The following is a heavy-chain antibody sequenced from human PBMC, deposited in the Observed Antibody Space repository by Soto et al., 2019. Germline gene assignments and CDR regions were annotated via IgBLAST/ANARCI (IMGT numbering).Heavy chain of an antibody. CDR1: GFTFSDYY. Sequence: GGSLRLSCAGSGFTFSDYYMSWIRQAPGKGLEWVSYISSSGNIIYYADSVQGRFTISRDNAKNSLYLQMNSLRAEDTAVYYCARDLGYYASDGYFDYWGQGTLVTVSS. CDR3: ARDLGYYASDGYFDY. V-gene: IGHV3-11*01. J-gene: IGHJ4*02. CDR2: ISSSGNII. D-gene: IGHD3-22*01.